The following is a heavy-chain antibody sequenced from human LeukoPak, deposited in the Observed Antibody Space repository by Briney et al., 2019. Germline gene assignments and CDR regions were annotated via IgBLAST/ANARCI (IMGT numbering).Heavy chain of an antibody. J-gene: IGHJ4*02. CDR2: IIPILGTV. CDR1: GGTFSSYA. Sequence: SVTVSCKASGGTFSSYAFSWVRQAPGQGLEWMGGIIPILGTVNYARKFQGRVTITAGESTSTAYMELSSLRPEDTAVYYCARDPYCSGSSCFIPYFDYWGQGTLVTVSS. CDR3: ARDPYCSGSSCFIPYFDY. V-gene: IGHV1-69*13. D-gene: IGHD2-15*01.